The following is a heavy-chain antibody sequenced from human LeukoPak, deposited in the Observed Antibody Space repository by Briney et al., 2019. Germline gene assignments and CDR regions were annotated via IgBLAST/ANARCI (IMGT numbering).Heavy chain of an antibody. CDR3: ARHTPGIAAAGSYYYYMDV. CDR1: GGSISSYY. CDR2: IYTSGST. V-gene: IGHV4-4*07. Sequence: SETLSLTCTVSGGSISSYYWSWIRQPAGKGLEWIGRIYTSGSTNYNPSLKSRVTMSVDTSQNQFSLKLSSVTSADTAVYYGARHTPGIAAAGSYYYYMDVWGKGTTVTVSS. J-gene: IGHJ6*03. D-gene: IGHD6-13*01.